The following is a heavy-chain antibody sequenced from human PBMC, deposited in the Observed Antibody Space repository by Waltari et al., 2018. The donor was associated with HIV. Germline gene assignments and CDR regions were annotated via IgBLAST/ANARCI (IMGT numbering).Heavy chain of an antibody. CDR3: ASAMTTWNYYYGMDV. D-gene: IGHD1-1*01. CDR1: GGTFSSYT. V-gene: IGHV1-69*02. CDR2: IIPILGIA. J-gene: IGHJ6*02. Sequence: QVQLVQSGAEVKKPGSSVKVSCKASGGTFSSYTISWVRQAPGQGLEWMGRIIPILGIANYAQKFQGRVTITADKSTSTAYMELSSLRSEDTAVYYCASAMTTWNYYYGMDVWGQGTTVTVSS.